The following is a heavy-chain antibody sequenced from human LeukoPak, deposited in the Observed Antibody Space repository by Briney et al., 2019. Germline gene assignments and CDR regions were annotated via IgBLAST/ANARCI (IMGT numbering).Heavy chain of an antibody. Sequence: GGSLRLSCAASGFTFSSYEMNRVRQAPGKGLEWVSYISSSGSTIYYADSVKGRFTISRDNAKNSLYLQMNSLSAEDTALYHCARGLTIVVAGTGDYWGQGTLVTVSS. CDR2: ISSSGSTI. CDR3: ARGLTIVVAGTGDY. CDR1: GFTFSSYE. J-gene: IGHJ4*02. V-gene: IGHV3-48*03. D-gene: IGHD6-19*01.